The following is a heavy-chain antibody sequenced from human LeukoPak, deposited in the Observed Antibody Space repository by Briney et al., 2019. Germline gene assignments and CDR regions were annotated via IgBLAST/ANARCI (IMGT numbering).Heavy chain of an antibody. CDR2: INSDGSST. Sequence: GGSLRLSCATSEFTFSSYWMHWVRQAPGKGLVWVSRINSDGSSTSYADSVKGRFTISRDNAKNTLYLQMNSLRAEDTAVYYCAREAMIGYYFDYWGQGTLVTVSS. D-gene: IGHD3-22*01. CDR3: AREAMIGYYFDY. J-gene: IGHJ4*02. V-gene: IGHV3-74*01. CDR1: EFTFSSYW.